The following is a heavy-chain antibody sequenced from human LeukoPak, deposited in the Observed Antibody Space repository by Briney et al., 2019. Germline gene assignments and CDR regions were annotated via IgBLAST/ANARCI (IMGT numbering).Heavy chain of an antibody. D-gene: IGHD7-27*01. CDR1: GGTFSSYA. CDR2: ISAYNGNT. J-gene: IGHJ4*02. CDR3: ARDPGEPNFDY. Sequence: ASVKVSCKASGGTFSSYAISWVRQAPGQGLEWMGGISAYNGNTNYAQKLQGRVTMTTDTSTSTAYMELRSLRSDDTAVYYCARDPGEPNFDYWGQGTLVTVSS. V-gene: IGHV1-18*01.